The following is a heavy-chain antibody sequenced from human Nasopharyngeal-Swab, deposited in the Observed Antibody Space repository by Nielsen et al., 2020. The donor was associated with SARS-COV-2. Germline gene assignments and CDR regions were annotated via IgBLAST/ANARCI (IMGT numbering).Heavy chain of an antibody. CDR2: IYYSGST. CDR3: ARERRWLQGNWFDP. D-gene: IGHD5-24*01. CDR1: GGSISSYY. Sequence: SETLSLTCTVSGGSISSYYWSWIRQPPGKGLEWIGYIYYSGSTNYNPSLKSRVTISVDTSKNQFSLKLSSVTAADTAVYNCARERRWLQGNWFDPWGQGTLVTVSS. J-gene: IGHJ5*02. V-gene: IGHV4-59*01.